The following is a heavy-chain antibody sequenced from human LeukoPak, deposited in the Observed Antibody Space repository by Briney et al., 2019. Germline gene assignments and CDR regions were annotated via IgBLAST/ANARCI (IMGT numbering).Heavy chain of an antibody. CDR2: ISFDGGKI. J-gene: IGHJ4*02. CDR1: AFPFSNYA. Sequence: PGTSLRLSRTASAFPFSNYAMNWVRQTPGKGLEGVALISFDGGKIYYADSMKGRFTISRDNSKNTLFLQMKRLTDEETAVYYCARDPAKGAATYFDYWGQGTLVTVSS. V-gene: IGHV3-30*04. D-gene: IGHD2-15*01. CDR3: ARDPAKGAATYFDY.